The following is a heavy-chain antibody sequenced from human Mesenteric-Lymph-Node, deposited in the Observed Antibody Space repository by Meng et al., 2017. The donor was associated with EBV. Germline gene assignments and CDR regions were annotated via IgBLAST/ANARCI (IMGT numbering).Heavy chain of an antibody. CDR3: ARQGNYYGSGTHAHFDY. V-gene: IGHV1-69*01. CDR2: IVAVFGTT. Sequence: QVQLVQSGAEVKKPGSSLKVSCKASGGICRSHAISWVRQAPGQGLEWMGGIVAVFGTTHYAQKFQGRVTITADESTSTVYMELSSLRSEDTAVYYCARQGNYYGSGTHAHFDYWGQGALVTVSS. D-gene: IGHD3-10*01. CDR1: GGICRSHA. J-gene: IGHJ4*02.